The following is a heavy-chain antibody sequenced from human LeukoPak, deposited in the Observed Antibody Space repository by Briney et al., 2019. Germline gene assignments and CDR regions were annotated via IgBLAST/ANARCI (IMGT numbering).Heavy chain of an antibody. J-gene: IGHJ4*02. V-gene: IGHV3-30-3*01. CDR2: TSYDESNK. CDR3: ARDGGWLQFFDY. D-gene: IGHD5-24*01. CDR1: GFSFSRYA. Sequence: PGGSLRLSCVASGFSFSRYAMHWARQAPGKGLEWVAVTSYDESNKEFADSVKGRFTISRDNSKNTLYLGINSLRVDDTAVYYCARDGGWLQFFDYWGQGTLVTVST.